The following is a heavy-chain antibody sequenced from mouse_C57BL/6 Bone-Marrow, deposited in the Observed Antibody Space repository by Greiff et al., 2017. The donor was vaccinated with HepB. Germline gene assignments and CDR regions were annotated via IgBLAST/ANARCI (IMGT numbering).Heavy chain of an antibody. CDR1: GYSFTGYY. D-gene: IGHD1-1*01. CDR2: INPSTGGT. V-gene: IGHV1-42*01. CDR3: ARRVSYYYGSRPFDY. Sequence: VLLQQSGPELVKPGASVKISCKASGYSFTGYYMNWVKQSPEKSLEWIGEINPSTGGTTYNQKFKAKATLTVDKSSSTAYMQLKSLTSEDSAVYYCARRVSYYYGSRPFDYWGQGTTLTVSS. J-gene: IGHJ2*01.